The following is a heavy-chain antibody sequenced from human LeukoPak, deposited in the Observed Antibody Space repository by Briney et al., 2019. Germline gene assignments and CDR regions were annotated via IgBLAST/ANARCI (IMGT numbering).Heavy chain of an antibody. D-gene: IGHD3-10*01. J-gene: IGHJ6*03. CDR1: GYTFTAYY. V-gene: IGHV1-2*02. CDR2: INPHSGGT. CDR3: ARTPNEPYGSGSYYYYYYYYMDV. Sequence: ASVKVSCKASGYTFTAYYIHWVRQAPGQGLQWMGWINPHSGGTNSAQTFQGRVTMTTDTSINTAYMELSSLRSEDTAVYYCARTPNEPYGSGSYYYYYYYYMDVWGKGTTVTVSS.